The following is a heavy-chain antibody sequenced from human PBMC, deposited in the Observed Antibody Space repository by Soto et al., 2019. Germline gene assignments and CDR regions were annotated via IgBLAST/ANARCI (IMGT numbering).Heavy chain of an antibody. D-gene: IGHD5-18*01. CDR3: ARDLGYSYHET. J-gene: IGHJ5*02. CDR2: INAGNGNT. CDR1: GYTFTSYA. V-gene: IGHV1-3*01. Sequence: ASVKVSCTASGYTFTSYAMHWVRQAPGQRLEWMGWINAGNGNTKYSQKFQGRVTITRDTSASTAYMELSSLRSEDTAVYYCARDLGYSYHETWGQGTLVTVSS.